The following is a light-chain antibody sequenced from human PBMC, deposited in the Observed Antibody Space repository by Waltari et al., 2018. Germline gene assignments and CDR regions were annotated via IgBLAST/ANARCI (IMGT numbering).Light chain of an antibody. J-gene: IGLJ1*01. CDR3: ISYAGSNNYV. Sequence: QSALTQDPSASGSPGQSVTISCTGTSSDVGGYNYVAWYQQHPGKAPKLMIYEVSKRSSGGPDRFSGSKAGNTASLTVAGLQTEDDADYYCISYAGSNNYVFGTGTKVTVL. CDR1: SSDVGGYNY. CDR2: EVS. V-gene: IGLV2-8*01.